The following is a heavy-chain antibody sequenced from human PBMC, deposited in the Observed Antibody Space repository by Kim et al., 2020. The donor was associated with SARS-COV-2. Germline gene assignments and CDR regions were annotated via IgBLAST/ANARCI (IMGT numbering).Heavy chain of an antibody. D-gene: IGHD3-22*01. V-gene: IGHV1-69*04. CDR1: GGTFSSYA. Sequence: SVKVSCKASGGTFSSYAISWVRQAPGQGLEWMGRIIPIFGIANYAQKFQGRVTITADKSTSTAYMELSSLRSEDTAVYYCAYYDSSGYYDYYYYYMDVWGKGPTVTVSS. J-gene: IGHJ6*03. CDR2: IIPIFGIA. CDR3: AYYDSSGYYDYYYYYMDV.